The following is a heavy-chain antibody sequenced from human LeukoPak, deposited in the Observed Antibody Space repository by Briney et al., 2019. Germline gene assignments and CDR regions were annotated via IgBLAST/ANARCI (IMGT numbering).Heavy chain of an antibody. CDR3: ARDQMGSYYDILTGYPRYNWFDP. V-gene: IGHV1-24*01. J-gene: IGHJ5*02. CDR2: FDPEDGET. Sequence: GASVKVSCKVSGYTLTELSMHWVRQAPGKGLEWMGGFDPEDGETIYAQKFQGRVTMTRDTSISTAYMELSRLRSDDTAVYYCARDQMGSYYDILTGYPRYNWFDPWGQGTLVTVSS. D-gene: IGHD3-9*01. CDR1: GYTLTELS.